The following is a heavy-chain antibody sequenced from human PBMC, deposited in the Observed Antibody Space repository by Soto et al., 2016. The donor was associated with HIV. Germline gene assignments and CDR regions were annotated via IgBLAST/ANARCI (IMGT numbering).Heavy chain of an antibody. CDR1: GYTFTSYD. CDR2: MNPNSGNT. J-gene: IGHJ6*02. D-gene: IGHD1-26*01. Sequence: QVQLVQSGAEVKKPGASVKVSCKASGYTFTSYDINWVRQATGQGLEWMGWMNPNSGNTGYAQKFQGRVTITRNTSISTAYMELNSLRSEDTAVYYCARVPPVRQGVGYYYGMDVWGQGTTVTVSS. CDR3: ARVPPVRQGVGYYYGMDV. V-gene: IGHV1-8*03.